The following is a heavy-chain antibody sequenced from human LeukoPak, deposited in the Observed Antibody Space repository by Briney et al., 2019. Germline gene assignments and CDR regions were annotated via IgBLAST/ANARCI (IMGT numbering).Heavy chain of an antibody. CDR1: GESPSGDY. D-gene: IGHD4-11*01. Sequence: SETLSLTCAVYGESPSGDYWNWIRQPPGKGLEWIGSIYSSGSTTYKPSLKSRVTISVDTSKNQFSLKLSSVTAADTAVYYCARSYSNYLSGYGVWGKGTTITVSS. CDR2: IYSSGST. J-gene: IGHJ6*04. CDR3: ARSYSNYLSGYGV. V-gene: IGHV4-34*01.